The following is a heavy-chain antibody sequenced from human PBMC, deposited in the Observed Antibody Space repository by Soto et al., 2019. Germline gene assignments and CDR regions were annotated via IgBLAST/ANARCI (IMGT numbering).Heavy chain of an antibody. V-gene: IGHV4-31*02. D-gene: IGHD3-16*01. Sequence: WTWIRQPPGKGLEWLGYVYHRGNTFYNASLESRLTMSLDTSTNHFSLELKSVTAADTAVYYCAVIPYYDYLWGTYFWGQGILVAVSS. CDR2: VYHRGNT. CDR3: AVIPYYDYLWGTYF. J-gene: IGHJ4*02.